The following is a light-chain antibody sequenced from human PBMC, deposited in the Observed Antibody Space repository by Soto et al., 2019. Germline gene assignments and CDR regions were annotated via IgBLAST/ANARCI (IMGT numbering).Light chain of an antibody. CDR1: SSNIGAGYD. V-gene: IGLV1-40*01. CDR2: GNS. Sequence: QSALTQPPSVSGAPGQGVTISCIGSSSNIGAGYDVHWYQQVSGTAPKLLLYGNSNRPSGVPDRFSGSKSGTSASLAIIGLQPEDEADYYCQSYDSSLSGVLFGGGTNLTVL. CDR3: QSYDSSLSGVL. J-gene: IGLJ2*01.